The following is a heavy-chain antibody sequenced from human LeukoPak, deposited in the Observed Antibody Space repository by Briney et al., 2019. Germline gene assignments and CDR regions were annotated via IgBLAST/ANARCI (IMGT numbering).Heavy chain of an antibody. J-gene: IGHJ6*03. CDR2: INHSGST. D-gene: IGHD3-10*01. CDR3: ARGAITMVRGVIETSYYYYMDV. CDR1: GGPFSGYY. Sequence: SSETLSLTCAVYGGPFSGYYWSWIRQPPGKGLEWIGEINHSGSTNYNPSLKSRVTISVDTSKNQFSLKLSSVTAADTAVYYCARGAITMVRGVIETSYYYYMDVWGKGTTVTISS. V-gene: IGHV4-34*01.